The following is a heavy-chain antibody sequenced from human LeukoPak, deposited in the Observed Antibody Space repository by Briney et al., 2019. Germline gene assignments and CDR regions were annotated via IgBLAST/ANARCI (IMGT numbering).Heavy chain of an antibody. D-gene: IGHD2-2*01. CDR3: ARVSDGYCSSTSCRDY. CDR1: GGSISSGGYY. CDR2: TYYSGST. J-gene: IGHJ4*02. Sequence: PSETLSLTCTVSGGSISSGGYYWSWIRQHPGKGLEWIGYTYYSGSTYYNPSLKSRVTISVDTSKNQFSLKLSSVTAADTAVYYCARVSDGYCSSTSCRDYWGQGTLVTVSS. V-gene: IGHV4-31*03.